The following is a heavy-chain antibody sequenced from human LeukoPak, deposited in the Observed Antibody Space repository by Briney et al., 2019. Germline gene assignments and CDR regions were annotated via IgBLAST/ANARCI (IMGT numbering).Heavy chain of an antibody. CDR1: GFTFSSYA. CDR3: AREAGLIRSYYFDY. J-gene: IGHJ4*02. V-gene: IGHV3-30-3*01. CDR2: ISYDGSNK. D-gene: IGHD6-19*01. Sequence: GGSLRLSCAASGFTFSSYAMHWVRQAPGKGLEWVAVISYDGSNKYYADSVKGRFTISRDNSKNTLYLQMNSLRAEDTAVYYCAREAGLIRSYYFDYWGQGTLVTVSS.